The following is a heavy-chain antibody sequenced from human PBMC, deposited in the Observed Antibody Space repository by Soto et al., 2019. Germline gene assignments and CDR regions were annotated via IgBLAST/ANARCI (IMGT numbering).Heavy chain of an antibody. CDR2: INADNSNT. CDR3: ARYFFDSIGYFDY. J-gene: IGHJ4*02. Sequence: QVQLVQSGAEVRKPGASVKISCKTSGYTLTAYAMHWVRQAPGHSLESMGWINADNSNTKGSEKFEGRVTITRDTVANAVYMELSSLTSEATAVYYCARYFFDSIGYFDYWGQGTPVTVSS. CDR1: GYTLTAYA. D-gene: IGHD2-15*01. V-gene: IGHV1-3*01.